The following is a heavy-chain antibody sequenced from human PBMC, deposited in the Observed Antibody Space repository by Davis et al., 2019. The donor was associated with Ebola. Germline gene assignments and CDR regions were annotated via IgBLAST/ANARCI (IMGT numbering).Heavy chain of an antibody. CDR1: GFTFSSYT. CDR3: ARERRYDSGYFDY. Sequence: GESLKISCAASGFTFSSYTTNWVRQAPGKGLEWVSYISSSSSTIYYADSVKGRFTISRDNAKNSLYLQMHSLRDEDTAEYYCARERRYDSGYFDYWGQGTLVTVSS. CDR2: ISSSSSTI. D-gene: IGHD3-22*01. V-gene: IGHV3-48*02. J-gene: IGHJ4*02.